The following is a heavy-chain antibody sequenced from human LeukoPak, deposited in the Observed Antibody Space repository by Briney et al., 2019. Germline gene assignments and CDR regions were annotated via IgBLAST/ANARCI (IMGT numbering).Heavy chain of an antibody. V-gene: IGHV3-53*01. CDR3: ARDQRDVRYFDTYYYYYGMDV. Sequence: PGGSLRLSCAASGFTFSSNYMSWVRQAPGKGLEWVSVIYSGGSTYYADSVKGRFTISRDNSKNTLYLQMNSLRAEDTAVYYCARDQRDVRYFDTYYYYYGMDVWGQGTTVTVSS. CDR1: GFTFSSNY. J-gene: IGHJ6*01. CDR2: IYSGGST. D-gene: IGHD3-9*01.